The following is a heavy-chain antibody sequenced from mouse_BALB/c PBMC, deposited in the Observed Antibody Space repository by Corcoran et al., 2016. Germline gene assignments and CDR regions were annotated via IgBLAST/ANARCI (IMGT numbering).Heavy chain of an antibody. CDR2: IDPANGNT. CDR1: GFNIKDTS. V-gene: IGHV14-3*02. J-gene: IGHJ1*01. CDR3: ANWDWYFDV. D-gene: IGHD4-1*01. Sequence: EGQLQQTGAELVKPGASVQLSCTASGFNIKDTSMHWWKQRPEQGLEWIGRIDPANGNTKYDPKFQGKATITADTSSNTAYLQLSSLTSEDTAVYYCANWDWYFDVWGAGTTVTVSA.